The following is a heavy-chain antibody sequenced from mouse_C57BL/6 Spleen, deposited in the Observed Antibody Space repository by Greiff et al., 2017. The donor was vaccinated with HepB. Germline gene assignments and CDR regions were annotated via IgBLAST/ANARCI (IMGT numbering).Heavy chain of an antibody. V-gene: IGHV5-17*01. Sequence: ELHLVESGGGLVKPGGSLKLSCAASGFTFSDYGMHWVRQAPEKGLEWVAYISSGSSTIYYADTVKGRFTISRDNAKNTLFLQMTSLRSEDTAMYYCARPRITTVVAPFDYWGQGTTLTVSS. J-gene: IGHJ2*01. CDR1: GFTFSDYG. CDR3: ARPRITTVVAPFDY. CDR2: ISSGSSTI. D-gene: IGHD1-1*01.